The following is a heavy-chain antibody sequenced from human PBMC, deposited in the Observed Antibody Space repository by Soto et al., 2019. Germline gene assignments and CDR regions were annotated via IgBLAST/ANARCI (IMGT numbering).Heavy chain of an antibody. CDR1: GFTFNDFE. V-gene: IGHV3-48*03. CDR3: ARGFGRFNY. CDR2: IDGSGATK. J-gene: IGHJ4*02. Sequence: EVQLLESGGGLVQPGGSLRLSCGVSGFTFNDFEMNWVRQAPGKGPEWLAYIDGSGATKKYADSVRGRFTISRDNPNNSLFLRMSSRSAAATAICYCARGFGRFNYWGQGTLDSGSS. D-gene: IGHD3-10*01.